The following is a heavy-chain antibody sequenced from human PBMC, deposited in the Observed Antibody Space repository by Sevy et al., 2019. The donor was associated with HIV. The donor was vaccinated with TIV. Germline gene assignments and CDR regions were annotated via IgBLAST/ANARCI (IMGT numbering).Heavy chain of an antibody. J-gene: IGHJ6*03. D-gene: IGHD3-10*01. CDR1: GGSISSYY. V-gene: IGHV4-59*01. CDR3: ARVRSGYMDV. Sequence: SETLSLTCTVSGGSISSYYWSWIRQPPGKGLEWIGYIYYSGSTNYNPSLKSRVTISVDTSKNQFSLKLGSLTAADTAVYYCARVRSGYMDVWGKGTTVTVSS. CDR2: IYYSGST.